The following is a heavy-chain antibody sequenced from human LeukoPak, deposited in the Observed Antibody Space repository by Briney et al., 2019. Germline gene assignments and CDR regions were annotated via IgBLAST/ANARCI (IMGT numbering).Heavy chain of an antibody. D-gene: IGHD5-18*01. J-gene: IGHJ4*02. CDR2: IRYDGNNK. CDR1: GFTFSSYG. V-gene: IGHV3-30*02. Sequence: GGSLRLSCAASGFTFSSYGMHWVRQAPGKGLEWVAFIRYDGNNKYYADSVKGRFTISRDDSKNTLYLQMNSLRAEDTAVYYCAKLLTGGYNSGQNDYWGQGILVTVSS. CDR3: AKLLTGGYNSGQNDY.